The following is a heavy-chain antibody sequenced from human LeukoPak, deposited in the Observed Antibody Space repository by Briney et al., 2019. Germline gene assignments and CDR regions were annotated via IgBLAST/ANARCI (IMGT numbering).Heavy chain of an antibody. CDR2: IYYSGST. V-gene: IGHV4-39*01. CDR1: GGSISSSSYY. CDR3: ARRGIAVAGTLDY. Sequence: PSETLSLTCTVSGGSISSSSYYWGWIRRPPGKGLEWIGSIYYSGSTYYNPSLKSRVTISVDTSKNQFSLKLSSVTAADTAVYYCARRGIAVAGTLDYWGQGTLVTVSS. J-gene: IGHJ4*02. D-gene: IGHD6-19*01.